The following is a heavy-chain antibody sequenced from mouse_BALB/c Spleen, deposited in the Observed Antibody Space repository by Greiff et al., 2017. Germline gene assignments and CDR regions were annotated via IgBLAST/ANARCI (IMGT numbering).Heavy chain of an antibody. J-gene: IGHJ1*01. CDR1: GFNIKDTY. D-gene: IGHD1-1*01. CDR2: IDPANGNT. CDR3: AVYYYGSSWYFDV. Sequence: EVQLQQSGAELVKPGASVKLSCTASGFNIKDTYMHWVKQRPEQGLEWIGRIDPANGNTKYDPKFQSKATITADTSSNTAYLQLSSLTSEDTAVYYCAVYYYGSSWYFDVWGAGTTVTVSS. V-gene: IGHV14-3*02.